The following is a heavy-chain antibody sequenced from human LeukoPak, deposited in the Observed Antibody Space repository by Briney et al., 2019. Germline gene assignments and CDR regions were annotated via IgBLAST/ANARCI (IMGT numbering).Heavy chain of an antibody. CDR2: ISFDGSDA. CDR1: GFTFSGFW. Sequence: PGGSLRLSCAASGFTFSGFWMHWVRQAPGKGLVWVSCISFDGSDATYADSVKGRFTISRDNAKNTLHLQMDSLTVEDTAVYYCARSNWDLWGQGTLVTVSS. J-gene: IGHJ4*02. D-gene: IGHD1-1*01. V-gene: IGHV3-74*01. CDR3: ARSNWDL.